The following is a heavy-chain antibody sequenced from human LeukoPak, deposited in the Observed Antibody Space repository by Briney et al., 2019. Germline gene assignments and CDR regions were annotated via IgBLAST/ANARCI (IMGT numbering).Heavy chain of an antibody. CDR3: ARVGRLFGELSL. CDR2: ISTSGGST. CDR1: GFTFSSYG. D-gene: IGHD3-16*02. J-gene: IGHJ4*02. Sequence: GGSLRLSCAASGFTFSSYGMSWVRQAPGKGLEWVSAISTSGGSTYYADSVKGRFTISRDNSKNTLYLQMNSLRAEDTAVYYCARVGRLFGELSLWGQGTLVTVSS. V-gene: IGHV3-23*01.